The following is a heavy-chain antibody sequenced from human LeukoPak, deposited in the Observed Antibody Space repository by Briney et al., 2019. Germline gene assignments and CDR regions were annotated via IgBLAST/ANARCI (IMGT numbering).Heavy chain of an antibody. J-gene: IGHJ6*03. D-gene: IGHD3-9*01. CDR3: ARCYYDILTGYYYYYYYMDV. CDR1: GFTFDDYA. CDR2: ISWNSGSI. V-gene: IGHV3-9*01. Sequence: GGSLRLSCAASGFTFDDYAMHWVRQAPGKGLEWVSGISWNSGSIGYADSVKGRFTISRDNAKNSLYLQMNSLRAEDTAVYYCARCYYDILTGYYYYYYYMDVWGKGTTVTISS.